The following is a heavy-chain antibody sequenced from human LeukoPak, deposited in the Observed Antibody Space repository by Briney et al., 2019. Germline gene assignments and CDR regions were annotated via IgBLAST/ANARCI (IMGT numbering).Heavy chain of an antibody. V-gene: IGHV3-23*01. CDR2: ITTSDGNT. Sequence: PGGSLRLSCTISGFTFSAYDLYWVRQAPGKGLEWVSTITTSDGNTYYADSVKGRFTVSRDNSKNTLFLQMNSLRAEDTAVYYCAKDGGLWVSAHWGDSWGRGTLVTVSS. D-gene: IGHD7-27*01. CDR1: GFTFSAYD. CDR3: AKDGGLWVSAHWGDS. J-gene: IGHJ4*02.